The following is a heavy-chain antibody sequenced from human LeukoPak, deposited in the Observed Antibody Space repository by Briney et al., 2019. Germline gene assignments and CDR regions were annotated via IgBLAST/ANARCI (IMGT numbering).Heavy chain of an antibody. V-gene: IGHV4-59*12. Sequence: SETLSLTCTVSGGSISSYYWSWIRQPPGKGLEWIGYIYYSGSTNYNPSLKSRVTISVDTSKNQFSLKLSSVTAADTAVYYCARGIAAAGMSEYFQHWGQGTLVTVSS. J-gene: IGHJ1*01. CDR1: GGSISSYY. D-gene: IGHD6-13*01. CDR3: ARGIAAAGMSEYFQH. CDR2: IYYSGST.